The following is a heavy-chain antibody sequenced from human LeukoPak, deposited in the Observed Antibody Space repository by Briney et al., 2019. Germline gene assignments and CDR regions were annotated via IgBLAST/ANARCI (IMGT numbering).Heavy chain of an antibody. V-gene: IGHV4-39*01. Sequence: PSETLSLTCTVSGGSISSNSYYWGWIRQPPGKGLEWIGSISYSGSTYYNPSLKSRVTISVDTSKNQLSLKLNSVTAADTAVYFCARHRYYYDRSGYRDAFDIWGQGTLVTVSS. CDR2: ISYSGST. J-gene: IGHJ3*02. CDR3: ARHRYYYDRSGYRDAFDI. CDR1: GGSISSNSYY. D-gene: IGHD3-22*01.